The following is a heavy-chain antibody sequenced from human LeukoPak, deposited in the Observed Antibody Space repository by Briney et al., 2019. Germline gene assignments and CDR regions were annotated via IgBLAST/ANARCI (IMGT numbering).Heavy chain of an antibody. Sequence: GGSLRLSCAASGFTFSSYGMHWVRQAPGKGLEWVSSISSSSSYIYYADSVKGRFTISRDNAKNSLYLQMNSLRAEDTAVHYCARPVAGHYYYYGMDVWGQGTTVTVSS. CDR2: ISSSSSYI. V-gene: IGHV3-21*01. CDR1: GFTFSSYG. D-gene: IGHD6-19*01. J-gene: IGHJ6*02. CDR3: ARPVAGHYYYYGMDV.